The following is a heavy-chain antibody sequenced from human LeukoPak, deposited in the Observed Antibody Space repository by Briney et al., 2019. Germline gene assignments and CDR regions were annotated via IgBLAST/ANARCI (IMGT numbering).Heavy chain of an antibody. CDR1: GFTFRNAH. Sequence: GGSLRLSCAASGFTFRNAHMSWVRQAPGKGLEYLGRIRSQTDGGTADYAASVKARFTISRDDSKSRLYLQVNSLEGEDTGVYFCATSGGGIWGQGTMVTVSS. CDR3: ATSGGGI. J-gene: IGHJ3*02. CDR2: IRSQTDGGTA. D-gene: IGHD3-16*01. V-gene: IGHV3-15*05.